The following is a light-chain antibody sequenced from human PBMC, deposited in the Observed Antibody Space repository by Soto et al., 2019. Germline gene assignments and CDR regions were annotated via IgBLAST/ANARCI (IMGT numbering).Light chain of an antibody. CDR3: CSYAGYYTLV. CDR1: SSDVGGYNY. J-gene: IGLJ2*01. Sequence: QSVLTLPRSVSGSPGQSVTISCTGTSSDVGGYNYVSWYQQHPGKAPKLIIYAVSGRPSGVPDRFSGSKSGNTASLTISGLQADDEADYYCCSYAGYYTLVFGGGTKLTVL. V-gene: IGLV2-11*01. CDR2: AVS.